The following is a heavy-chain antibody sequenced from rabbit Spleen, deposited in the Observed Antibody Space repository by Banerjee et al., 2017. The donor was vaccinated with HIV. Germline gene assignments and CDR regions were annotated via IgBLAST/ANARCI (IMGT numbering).Heavy chain of an antibody. CDR2: IYGGSSGST. Sequence: QEQLVESGGGLVKPGASLTLTCTASGFSFSSSYYMCWVRQAPGKGLEWIGCIYGGSSGSTYYASWAKGRFTISKTSSTTVTLQMTSLTVADTATYFCARFGGGDYGHDFDLWGQGTLVTVS. D-gene: IGHD2-1*01. J-gene: IGHJ4*01. CDR1: GFSFSSSYY. CDR3: ARFGGGDYGHDFDL. V-gene: IGHV1S45*01.